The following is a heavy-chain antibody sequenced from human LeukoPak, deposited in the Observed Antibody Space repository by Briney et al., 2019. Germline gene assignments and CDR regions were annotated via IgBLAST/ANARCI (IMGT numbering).Heavy chain of an antibody. Sequence: SETLSLTCTVSGGXINSYYWSWIRQPPGKGLEWIGYISNSGSTKYNPSLRSRVTISVDTPKNLFSLKLTSMTAADTAFYYCARCRDEFADYGFTSWGQGTLVTVSS. D-gene: IGHD4-17*01. CDR1: GGXINSYY. CDR2: ISNSGST. CDR3: ARCRDEFADYGFTS. J-gene: IGHJ1*01. V-gene: IGHV4-59*01.